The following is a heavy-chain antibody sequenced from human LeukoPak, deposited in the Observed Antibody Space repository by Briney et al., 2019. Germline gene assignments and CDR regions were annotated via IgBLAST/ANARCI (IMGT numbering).Heavy chain of an antibody. D-gene: IGHD3-10*01. CDR3: ARGSMVRGEDYYYYGMDV. V-gene: IGHV1-18*01. CDR1: GYTFTSYG. Sequence: GASVKVSCKASGYTFTSYGISWVRQAPGQGLEWMGWISAYNGNTNYAQKLQGRVTMTTDTSTSTAYMELRSLRSDDTAVYYCARGSMVRGEDYYYYGMDVWGQGTTVTVSS. CDR2: ISAYNGNT. J-gene: IGHJ6*02.